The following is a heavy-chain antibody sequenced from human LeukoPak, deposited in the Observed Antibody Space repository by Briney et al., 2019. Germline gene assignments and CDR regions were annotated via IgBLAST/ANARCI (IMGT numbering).Heavy chain of an antibody. J-gene: IGHJ3*01. D-gene: IGHD1-7*01. Sequence: GGSLRLSCATSGFNVSNNYMSWVRQAPGKGLEWVSAISESAAGTYYADSVKGRFTISRDNSKNTLYLQMNSLRAEDTAVYYCAKDRRGNWNYVGAFDVWGQGTMVTVSS. CDR3: AKDRRGNWNYVGAFDV. V-gene: IGHV3-23*01. CDR2: ISESAAGT. CDR1: GFNVSNNY.